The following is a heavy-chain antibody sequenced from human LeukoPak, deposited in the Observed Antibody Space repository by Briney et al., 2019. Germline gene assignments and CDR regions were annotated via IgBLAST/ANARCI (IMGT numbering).Heavy chain of an antibody. Sequence: KAGGSLRLSCAASGFTFSSYSMNWVRQAPGKGLEWVSSISSSSSYIYYADSVKGRFTISRDNAKNSLYLQMNSLRAEDTAVYYCARVGIVGATFDYWGQGTLVTVSS. CDR2: ISSSSSYI. D-gene: IGHD1-26*01. CDR3: ARVGIVGATFDY. CDR1: GFTFSSYS. J-gene: IGHJ4*02. V-gene: IGHV3-21*01.